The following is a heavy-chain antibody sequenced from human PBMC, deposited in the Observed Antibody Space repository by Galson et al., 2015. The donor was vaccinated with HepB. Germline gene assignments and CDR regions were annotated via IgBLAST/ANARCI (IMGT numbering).Heavy chain of an antibody. V-gene: IGHV3-30*03. CDR1: GFTFSSYG. Sequence: SLRLSCAASGFTFSSYGMHWVRQAPGKGLEWVAVISYDGSNKYYADSVKGRFTISRDNSKNTLYLQMNSLRAEDTAVYYCAANEGIAVAANWGQGTLVTVSS. CDR3: AANEGIAVAAN. CDR2: ISYDGSNK. J-gene: IGHJ4*02. D-gene: IGHD6-19*01.